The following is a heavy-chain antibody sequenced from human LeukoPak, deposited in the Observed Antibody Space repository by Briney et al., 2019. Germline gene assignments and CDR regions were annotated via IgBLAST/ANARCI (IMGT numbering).Heavy chain of an antibody. V-gene: IGHV1-69*13. CDR3: ARVWGQFTTNWFDP. D-gene: IGHD7-27*01. CDR1: GGTFSSYA. CDR2: IIPIFGTA. J-gene: IGHJ5*02. Sequence: GASVKVSCKASGGTFSSYAISWARQAPGQGLEWMGGIIPIFGTANYAQKFQGRVTITADESTSTAYMELSSLRSEDTAVYYCARVWGQFTTNWFDPWGQGTLVTVSS.